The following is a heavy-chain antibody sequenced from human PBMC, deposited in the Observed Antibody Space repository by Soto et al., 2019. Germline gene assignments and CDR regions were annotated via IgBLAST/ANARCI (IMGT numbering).Heavy chain of an antibody. Sequence: QVQLVQSGAEVKKPGSSVTVSCKASGGTFGNSAISWVRQAPGQGLEWMGGIIPIFPTPDYAQKFQGRVTSTADTTTSTADRELDGERLKEPAVYYSARYRDRQQVGVDYCYGIDVWGPGTSVTVSS. CDR1: GGTFGNSA. V-gene: IGHV1-69*14. J-gene: IGHJ6*02. D-gene: IGHD1-26*01. CDR2: IIPIFPTP. CDR3: ARYRDRQQVGVDYCYGIDV.